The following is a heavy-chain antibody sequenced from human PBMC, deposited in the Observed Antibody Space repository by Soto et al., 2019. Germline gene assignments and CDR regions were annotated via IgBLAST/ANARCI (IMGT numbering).Heavy chain of an antibody. V-gene: IGHV2-5*02. J-gene: IGHJ4*02. CDR3: ATLTADF. Sequence: ITLEESGPTLVKPTETLTLTCTFSGFSLTTGVGVGWVRQPPGKALERLALVYWDDDKHYTPSLMSRLTITKDISKGQVVLTMTNMDPVDPATYYCATLTADFWGPGTLVTVSS. CDR2: VYWDDDK. CDR1: GFSLTTGVG.